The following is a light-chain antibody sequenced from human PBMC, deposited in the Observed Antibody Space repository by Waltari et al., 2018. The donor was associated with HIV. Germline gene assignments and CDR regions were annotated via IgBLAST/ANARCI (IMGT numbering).Light chain of an antibody. CDR2: DVT. CDR1: SSDVGGYNY. V-gene: IGLV2-14*03. Sequence: QSALTQPASVSGSPGRSITISCTGSSSDVGGYNYVPWYQQHPGKAPKLMIYDVTKRPSGISNRFSASKSGDTASLTISGLQAEDEAEYYCSSYSGSTTHVVFGGGTKLTVL. CDR3: SSYSGSTTHVV. J-gene: IGLJ2*01.